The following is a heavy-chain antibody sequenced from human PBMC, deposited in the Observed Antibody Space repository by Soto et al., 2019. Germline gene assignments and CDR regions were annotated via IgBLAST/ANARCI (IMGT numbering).Heavy chain of an antibody. D-gene: IGHD3-16*01. Sequence: QVQLVQSGDEVKKPGASVKVSCKASGYIFVNYGIAWGRQAPGQGLEWMGWISPYTGNTHSATKVQDRLTMTTDTSTSTAYMDLGSLTSDDTAVYYCVMVDNYVTPTPQDVWGQGTTVTVSS. CDR1: GYIFVNYG. CDR2: ISPYTGNT. J-gene: IGHJ6*02. V-gene: IGHV1-18*01. CDR3: VMVDNYVTPTPQDV.